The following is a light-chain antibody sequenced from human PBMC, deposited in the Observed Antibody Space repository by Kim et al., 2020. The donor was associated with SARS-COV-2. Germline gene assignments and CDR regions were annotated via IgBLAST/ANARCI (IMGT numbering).Light chain of an antibody. J-gene: IGKJ4*01. CDR1: QSLASNY. Sequence: PGESATLSCRASQSLASNYLAWYQQKPGRAPRLLIYAVSDRATGIPDRFSGSGSGTDFSLTISRLEPEDFAVYYCQQYGTAVLTFGGGTKVDIK. CDR2: AVS. V-gene: IGKV3-20*01. CDR3: QQYGTAVLT.